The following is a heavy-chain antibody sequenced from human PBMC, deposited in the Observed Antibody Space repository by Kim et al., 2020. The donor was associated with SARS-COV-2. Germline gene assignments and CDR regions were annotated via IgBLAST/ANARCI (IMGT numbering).Heavy chain of an antibody. J-gene: IGHJ4*02. CDR2: IWYDGSNK. CDR3: ASDPPSALSAADSFDY. CDR1: GFTFSSYG. D-gene: IGHD6-13*01. Sequence: GGSLRLSCAASGFTFSSYGMHWVRQAPGKGLEWVAVIWYDGSNKYYADSVKGRFTISRENSKNTLYLQMNSLRAEETAVYYCASDPPSALSAADSFDYWGQGPLVTVSS. V-gene: IGHV3-33*01.